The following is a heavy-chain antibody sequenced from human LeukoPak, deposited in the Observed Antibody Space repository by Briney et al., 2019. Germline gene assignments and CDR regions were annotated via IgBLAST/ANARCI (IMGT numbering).Heavy chain of an antibody. Sequence: GGSLRLSCAASGFTFSSYAMSWVRQAPGEGLEWVSAISGSGGSTYYADSVKGRFTISRDNSKNTLYLQMNSLRAEDTAVYYCAKDPHDSSGYYSYWGQGTLVTVSS. CDR2: ISGSGGST. D-gene: IGHD3-22*01. CDR1: GFTFSSYA. V-gene: IGHV3-23*01. J-gene: IGHJ4*02. CDR3: AKDPHDSSGYYSY.